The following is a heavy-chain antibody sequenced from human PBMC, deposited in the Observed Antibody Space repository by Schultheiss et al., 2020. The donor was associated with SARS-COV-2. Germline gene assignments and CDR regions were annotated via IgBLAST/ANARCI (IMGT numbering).Heavy chain of an antibody. CDR3: ARDRTGELDY. CDR1: GFSFSNSD. D-gene: IGHD7-27*01. Sequence: GESLKISCTASGFSFSNSDIHWVRQATGKGLEWVSVINSAGETYYSGSVKGRFTISRENAKNSVYLQMNSLRAGDTAVYYCARDRTGELDYWGQGTLVTVSS. V-gene: IGHV3-13*01. CDR2: INSAGET. J-gene: IGHJ4*02.